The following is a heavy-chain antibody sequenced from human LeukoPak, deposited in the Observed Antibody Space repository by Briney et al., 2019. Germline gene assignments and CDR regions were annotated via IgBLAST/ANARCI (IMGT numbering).Heavy chain of an antibody. CDR1: GFTFSSSG. CDR3: AKDLGYYSSYYYGMDV. J-gene: IGHJ6*02. Sequence: PGGSLRLSCAASGFTFSSSGMHWVRQAPGEGLEWVAVMSCDGRSKYYGDSVKGRFTISRDNSKNTLYLQMNSLRAEDSAVYYCAKDLGYYSSYYYGMDVWGQGTTVTVSS. CDR2: MSCDGRSK. V-gene: IGHV3-30*18. D-gene: IGHD4-11*01.